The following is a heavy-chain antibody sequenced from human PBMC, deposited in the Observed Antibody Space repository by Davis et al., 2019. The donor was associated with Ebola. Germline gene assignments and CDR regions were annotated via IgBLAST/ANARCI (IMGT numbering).Heavy chain of an antibody. D-gene: IGHD5-12*01. CDR1: GFTFSSYA. J-gene: IGHJ4*02. CDR3: ARDLGGYDRDGYFDY. V-gene: IGHV3-30-3*01. CDR2: ISYDGSNK. Sequence: GESLKISCAASGFTFSSYAMHWVRQAPGKGLEWVAVISYDGSNKYYADSVKGRFTISRDNSKNTLYLQMNSLRAEDTAVYYCARDLGGYDRDGYFDYWGQGTLVTVSS.